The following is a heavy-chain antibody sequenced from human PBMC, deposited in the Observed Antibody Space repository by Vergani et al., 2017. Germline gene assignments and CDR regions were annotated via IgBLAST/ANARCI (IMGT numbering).Heavy chain of an antibody. J-gene: IGHJ5*02. CDR2: NFSNDEK. D-gene: IGHD2-2*01. CDR3: ARNVPATAFGRDNWFDP. CDR1: GGSFSGYYW. Sequence: QWGAVLLKPSETLSLTCAVYGGSFSGYYWSWIRQPPGKALEWLAHNFSNDEKSYSTSLKSRLTISKDTSKSQVVLTMTNMDPVDSATYYCARNVPATAFGRDNWFDPWGQGTLVTVSS. V-gene: IGHV2-26*01.